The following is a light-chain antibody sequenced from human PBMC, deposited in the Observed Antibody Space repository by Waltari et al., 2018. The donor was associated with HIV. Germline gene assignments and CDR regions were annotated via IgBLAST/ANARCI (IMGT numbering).Light chain of an antibody. V-gene: IGLV1-36*01. Sequence: QSVLTQPPSVSEAPRQRVTISCSGSSSNIGNNAVNWYQQVPGKAPKLLIYYDDLLSSGVSDRFAGSKSGTSASRASRGLQSEDEAEYYCAAWDDYLNGYVFGSGTKVTVL. J-gene: IGLJ1*01. CDR1: SSNIGNNA. CDR3: AAWDDYLNGYV. CDR2: YDD.